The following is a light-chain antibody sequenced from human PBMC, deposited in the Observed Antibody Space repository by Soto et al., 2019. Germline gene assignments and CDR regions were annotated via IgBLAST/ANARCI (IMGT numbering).Light chain of an antibody. V-gene: IGKV3-15*01. CDR3: QQYSQWPIT. Sequence: IVLTQSPATLSVSPGERATLSCRASQSINNDYFAWYQQKPGQAPRLLIYGISTRATGVPPRFSASGSGTDFTLTISSLQSEDFAVYSCQQYSQWPITFGQGTRLEVK. J-gene: IGKJ5*01. CDR1: QSINND. CDR2: GIS.